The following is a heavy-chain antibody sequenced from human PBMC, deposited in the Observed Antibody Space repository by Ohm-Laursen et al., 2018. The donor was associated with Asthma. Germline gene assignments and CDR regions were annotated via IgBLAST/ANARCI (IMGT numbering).Heavy chain of an antibody. CDR1: GFTFRSYA. Sequence: SLRLSCSASGFTFRSYAMHWVRQAPGKGLEWVAVIWYDGSNKYYADSVKGRFTISRDNSKNTLYLQMNSLRAEDTAVYYCVREFRYSSGGYYYYGMDVWGQGTTVTVSS. CDR3: VREFRYSSGGYYYYGMDV. D-gene: IGHD6-19*01. J-gene: IGHJ6*02. V-gene: IGHV3-33*08. CDR2: IWYDGSNK.